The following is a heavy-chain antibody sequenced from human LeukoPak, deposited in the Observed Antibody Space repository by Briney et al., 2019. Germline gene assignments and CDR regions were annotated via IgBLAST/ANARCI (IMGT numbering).Heavy chain of an antibody. CDR2: IYYSGST. Sequence: PSETLSLTCTVSGGSISSYYWSCIRQPPGKGLEWIGYIYYSGSTNYNPSLKSRVIISVDTAKNQFSLKLSSVTAADTAVYYCARHLGRRELLFDYWGQETLVTVSS. J-gene: IGHJ4*02. CDR3: ARHLGRRELLFDY. D-gene: IGHD1-26*01. V-gene: IGHV4-59*08. CDR1: GGSISSYY.